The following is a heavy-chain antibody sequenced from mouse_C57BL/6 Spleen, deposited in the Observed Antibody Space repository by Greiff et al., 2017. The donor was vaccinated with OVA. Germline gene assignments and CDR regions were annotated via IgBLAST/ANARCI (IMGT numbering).Heavy chain of an antibody. V-gene: IGHV1-42*01. CDR2: INPSTGGT. CDR3: ARKRGKDAMDY. Sequence: EVQLQESGPELVKPGASVKISCKASGYSFTGYYMNWVKQSPEKSLEWIGEINPSTGGTTYNQKFKAKATLTVDKSSSTAYMQLKSLTSEDSAVYYCARKRGKDAMDYWGQGTSVTVSS. CDR1: GYSFTGYY. J-gene: IGHJ4*01.